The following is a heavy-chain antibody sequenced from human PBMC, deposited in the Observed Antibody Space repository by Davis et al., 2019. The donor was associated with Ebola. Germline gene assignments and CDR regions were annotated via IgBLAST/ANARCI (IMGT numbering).Heavy chain of an antibody. J-gene: IGHJ6*02. Sequence: GESLKISCAAPGFTFSGSAMHWVRQASGKGLEWVGRIRSKANSYATAYAASVKGRFTISRDDSKNTAYLQMNSLKTEDTAVYYCTSSSDYYYSYGMDVWGQGTTVTVSS. CDR3: TSSSDYYYSYGMDV. CDR1: GFTFSGSA. V-gene: IGHV3-73*01. CDR2: IRSKANSYAT.